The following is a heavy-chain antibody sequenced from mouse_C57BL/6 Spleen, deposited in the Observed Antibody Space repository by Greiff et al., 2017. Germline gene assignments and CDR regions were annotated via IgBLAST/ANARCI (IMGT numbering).Heavy chain of an antibody. CDR3: ASELEYFDV. V-gene: IGHV3-6*01. Sequence: EVKLLESGPGLVKPSQSLSLTCSVTGYSITSGYYWNWIRQFPGNKLEWMGYISYDGSNNYNPSLKNRISITRDTSKNQFFLKLNSVATEDTATYYCASELEYFDVWGTGTTVTVSS. CDR2: ISYDGSN. J-gene: IGHJ1*03. CDR1: GYSITSGYY.